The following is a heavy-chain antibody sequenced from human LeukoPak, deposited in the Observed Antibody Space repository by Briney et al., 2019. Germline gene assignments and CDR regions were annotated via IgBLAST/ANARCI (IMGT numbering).Heavy chain of an antibody. CDR1: GGSISSSSYY. CDR2: IYYSGST. CDR3: ARTRYDSSGYPFDY. Sequence: MASETLSLTCTVSGGSISSSSYYWGWIRQPPGKGLEWIGSIYYSGSTYYNPSLKSRVTISVDTSKNQFSLKLSSVTAADTAVYYCARTRYDSSGYPFDYWGQGTLVTVSS. J-gene: IGHJ4*02. V-gene: IGHV4-39*01. D-gene: IGHD3-22*01.